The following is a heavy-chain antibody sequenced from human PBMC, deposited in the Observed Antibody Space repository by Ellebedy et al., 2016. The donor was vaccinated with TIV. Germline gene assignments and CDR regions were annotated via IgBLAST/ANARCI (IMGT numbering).Heavy chain of an antibody. CDR3: ATQLWNSEF. D-gene: IGHD5-18*01. CDR1: GSTFRSYG. J-gene: IGHJ4*02. V-gene: IGHV3-23*01. Sequence: PGGSLRLSCEASGSTFRSYGMSWVRQAPGKGLEWVSSISTTDGTHYADSVNGRFTISRDNPKNTLYLQMNSLRVEDTAVYYCATQLWNSEFWGQGTLVIVSS. CDR2: ISTTDGT.